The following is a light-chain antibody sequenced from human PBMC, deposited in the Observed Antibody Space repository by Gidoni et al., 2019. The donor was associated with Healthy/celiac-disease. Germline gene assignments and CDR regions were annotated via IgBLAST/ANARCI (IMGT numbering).Light chain of an antibody. Sequence: DIQMTQSPSSLSASVGDRVTITCQASQDISNYLNWYQQKPGQAPKPLNYDASNLEKRVPTKFSGSGSGTDFTFTISSLQPEDIATYYCQQYDNRPPTFGQGTKVEIK. J-gene: IGKJ1*01. CDR2: DAS. CDR1: QDISNY. V-gene: IGKV1-33*01. CDR3: QQYDNRPPT.